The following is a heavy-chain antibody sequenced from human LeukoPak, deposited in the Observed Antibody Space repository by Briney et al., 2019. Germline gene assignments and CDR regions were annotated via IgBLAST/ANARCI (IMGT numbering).Heavy chain of an antibody. CDR3: AREFQNRGYYDSSGPAY. J-gene: IGHJ4*02. D-gene: IGHD3-22*01. V-gene: IGHV1-69*05. CDR2: IIPIFGTA. CDR1: GGTFSSYA. Sequence: SVKVSCKASGGTFSSYAISWVRQAPGQGLEWMGGIIPIFGTANYAQKVQGRVTITTDESTSTAYMELSSLRSEDTAVYYCAREFQNRGYYDSSGPAYWGQGTLVTVSS.